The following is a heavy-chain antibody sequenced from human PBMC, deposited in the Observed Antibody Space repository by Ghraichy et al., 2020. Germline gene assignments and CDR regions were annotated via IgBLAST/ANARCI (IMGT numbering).Heavy chain of an antibody. D-gene: IGHD5-24*01. CDR1: GGSISSTSYN. Sequence: SETLPLTCTVSGGSISSTSYNWGWIRQPPGKGLEWIGSISHSGSTYYNASLKSRVTMSVDTSRNQFSLKLSAVTAADTALYYCARPHGTSPFYYLDYWGQGTLVTVSS. J-gene: IGHJ4*02. V-gene: IGHV4-39*01. CDR3: ARPHGTSPFYYLDY. CDR2: ISHSGST.